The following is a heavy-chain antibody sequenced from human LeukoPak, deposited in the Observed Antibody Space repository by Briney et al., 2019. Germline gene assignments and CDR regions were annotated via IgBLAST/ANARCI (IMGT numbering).Heavy chain of an antibody. CDR2: INPNSGGT. CDR3: ARYWVGGRVVWFDP. V-gene: IGHV1-2*02. Sequence: ASVKVSCKASGYTFTGYYMHWVRQAPGQGLEWMGWINPNSGGTNYAQKFQGRVTMTRDTSISTAYMELSRLRSDATAVYYCARYWVGGRVVWFDPWGKGTLVTVS. CDR1: GYTFTGYY. D-gene: IGHD3-3*01. J-gene: IGHJ5*02.